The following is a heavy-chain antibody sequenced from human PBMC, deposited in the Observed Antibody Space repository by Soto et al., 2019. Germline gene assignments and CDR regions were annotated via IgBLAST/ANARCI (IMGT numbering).Heavy chain of an antibody. Sequence: QVQLVQSGAEVKKPGASVKVSCKASGYTFTSYYMHWVRQAPGQGLEWMGIINPSGGSTSYAQKFQGRVTMTRDTSTSTVYMELSSLRSEDTAVYYCATTYYYDSSGYYSLDYWGQGTLVTVSS. J-gene: IGHJ4*02. CDR1: GYTFTSYY. CDR2: INPSGGST. CDR3: ATTYYYDSSGYYSLDY. V-gene: IGHV1-46*01. D-gene: IGHD3-22*01.